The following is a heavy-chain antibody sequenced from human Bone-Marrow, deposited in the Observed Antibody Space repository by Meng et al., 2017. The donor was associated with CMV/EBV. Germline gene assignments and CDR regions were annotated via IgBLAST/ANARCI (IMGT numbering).Heavy chain of an antibody. CDR2: INPSGGST. V-gene: IGHV1-46*01. J-gene: IGHJ5*02. CDR3: AREAASVIVGAAYNWLDP. D-gene: IGHD1-26*01. CDR1: GYTFTSYY. Sequence: ASVKVSCKASGYTFTSYYMHWVQQAPGQGLEWMGIINPSGGSTSYAQKFQGRVTMTRDTSTSTVYMELSSLRSEDTAVYYCAREAASVIVGAAYNWLDPWGQGTLVTVSS.